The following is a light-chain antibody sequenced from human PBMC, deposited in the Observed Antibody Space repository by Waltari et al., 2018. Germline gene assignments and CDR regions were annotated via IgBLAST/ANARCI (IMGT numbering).Light chain of an antibody. J-gene: IGLJ2*01. V-gene: IGLV3-19*01. CDR3: HSRETFSTRL. Sequence: SSELTQDPSLSVALGQTVRITCQGDSLRRDQASWYQQRPGQAPILVLYGPDNRPSGIPDRFSGSTSGNTASLTITGAQAEDEADYYCHSRETFSTRLFGGGTRLTV. CDR1: SLRRDQ. CDR2: GPD.